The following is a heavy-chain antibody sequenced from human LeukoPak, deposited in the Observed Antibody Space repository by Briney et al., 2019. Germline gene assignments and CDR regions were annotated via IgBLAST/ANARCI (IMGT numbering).Heavy chain of an antibody. CDR2: IYYSGST. V-gene: IGHV4-59*01. D-gene: IGHD6-13*01. Sequence: SETLSLTCTVSGGSISSYYWSWIRQPPGKGLEWIGYIYYSGSTNYNPSLKSRVTISVDTSKNQLSLKLSSVTAADTAVYYCARLGAAAAAVYYGMDVWGQGTTVTVSS. CDR1: GGSISSYY. J-gene: IGHJ6*02. CDR3: ARLGAAAAAVYYGMDV.